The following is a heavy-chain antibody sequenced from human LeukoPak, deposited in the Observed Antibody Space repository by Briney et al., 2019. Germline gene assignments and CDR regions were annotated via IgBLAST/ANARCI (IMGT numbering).Heavy chain of an antibody. D-gene: IGHD5-18*01. CDR1: GLSISTYY. V-gene: IGHV4-59*01. Sequence: SETLSLTCTVSGLSISTYYWSWIRQPPGKGLEWIGYIFYSGRTSYNPSLKSRVTISIDTSTNQFSLILKSVTAADTAVYYCARAGGGNTAMDLDYWGQGTLVTVSS. J-gene: IGHJ4*02. CDR2: IFYSGRT. CDR3: ARAGGGNTAMDLDY.